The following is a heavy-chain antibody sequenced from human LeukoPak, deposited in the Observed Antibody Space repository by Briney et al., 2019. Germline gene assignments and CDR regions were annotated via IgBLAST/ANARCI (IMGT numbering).Heavy chain of an antibody. CDR3: ARVLGAKPSHFDY. J-gene: IGHJ4*02. CDR1: GFTFSSYW. D-gene: IGHD1-26*01. CDR2: IKQDGSEK. V-gene: IGHV3-7*01. Sequence: GGSLRLSCAASGFTFSSYWMSWVRQASGKGLEWVANIKQDGSEKYYVDSVKGRFTISRDNAKNSLYLQMNSLRAEDTAVYYCARVLGAKPSHFDYWGQGTLVTVSS.